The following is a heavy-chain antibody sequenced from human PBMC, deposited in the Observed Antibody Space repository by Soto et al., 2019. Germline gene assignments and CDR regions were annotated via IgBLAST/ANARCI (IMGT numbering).Heavy chain of an antibody. CDR3: ARYIQLWFHADY. J-gene: IGHJ4*02. D-gene: IGHD5-18*01. CDR2: ISAYNGNT. Sequence: ASVKVSCKASGYTFNSYAISWVRQAPGQGLEWMGWISAYNGNTNYAQKLQGRVTMTTDTSTSTAYMELRSLRSDDTAVYYCARYIQLWFHADYWGQGTLVTVSS. CDR1: GYTFNSYA. V-gene: IGHV1-18*01.